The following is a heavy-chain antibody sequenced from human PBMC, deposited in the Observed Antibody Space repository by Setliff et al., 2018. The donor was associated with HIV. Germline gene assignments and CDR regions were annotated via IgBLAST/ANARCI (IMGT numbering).Heavy chain of an antibody. CDR1: GYTLTELS. V-gene: IGHV1-24*01. D-gene: IGHD6-13*01. CDR2: FDPEDGET. J-gene: IGHJ1*01. Sequence: ASVKVSCKISGYTLTELSTHWVRQAPGKGLEWMTNFDPEDGETFYAQKFQGRLTMTEDTSTDTAYMELSSLRSDDTAMYYCATDPGYSSTWYSESFQHWGQGTEVTVSS. CDR3: ATDPGYSSTWYSESFQH.